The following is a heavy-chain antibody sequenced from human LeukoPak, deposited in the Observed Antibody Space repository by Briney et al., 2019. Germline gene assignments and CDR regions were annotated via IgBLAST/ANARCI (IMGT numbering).Heavy chain of an antibody. CDR3: ARGQIDLLRNYFDS. D-gene: IGHD3-22*01. CDR1: GFIVSHKY. V-gene: IGHV3-66*01. CDR2: IYTGGNT. Sequence: GGSLRLSCAASGFIVSHKYMAWVRQAPGKGLEWLSIIYTGGNTVSAESVKGRFIISRDNSRNTVHLQMNSLRDNDTAVYYCARGQIDLLRNYFDSWGPGTLVAVSS. J-gene: IGHJ4*02.